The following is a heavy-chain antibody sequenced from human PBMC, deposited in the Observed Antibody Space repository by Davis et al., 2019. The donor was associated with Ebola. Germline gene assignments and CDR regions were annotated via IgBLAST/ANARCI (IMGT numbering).Heavy chain of an antibody. J-gene: IGHJ6*02. CDR1: GFTFSAYG. D-gene: IGHD5-12*01. Sequence: PGGSLRLSCAASGFTFSAYGMHWVRQAPGKGLEYISAITNNGGSTYHANSVKGRFTISRDNSKNTLYLQMGSLRAEDMAVYYCARGGVPTSFRTMDVWGQGTTVTVSS. CDR2: ITNNGGST. V-gene: IGHV3-64*01. CDR3: ARGGVPTSFRTMDV.